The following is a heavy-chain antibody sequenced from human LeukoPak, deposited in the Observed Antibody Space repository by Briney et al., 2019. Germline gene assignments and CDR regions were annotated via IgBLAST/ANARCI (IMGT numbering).Heavy chain of an antibody. Sequence: GGSLRLSCAVSGLTVNNNYMSWVRQAPGKGLEWGTVIYSGGSTYYSDSVKGRFTISRDNSKSTLYLQMNSLKAEDTAVYYCARGASLYSSDWYYPYWGQGTLVTVSS. CDR2: IYSGGST. D-gene: IGHD6-19*01. V-gene: IGHV3-66*02. CDR3: ARGASLYSSDWYYPY. J-gene: IGHJ4*02. CDR1: GLTVNNNY.